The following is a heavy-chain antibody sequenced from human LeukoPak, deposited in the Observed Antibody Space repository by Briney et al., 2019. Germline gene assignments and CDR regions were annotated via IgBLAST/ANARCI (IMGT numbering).Heavy chain of an antibody. CDR3: AKARPPLRLGELSLDY. CDR1: GFTFSSYS. D-gene: IGHD3-16*02. J-gene: IGHJ4*02. Sequence: PGGSPRLSCAASGFTFSSYSMNWVRQALGKGLEWVSSISSSSSYIYYADSVKGRFTISRDNAKSSLYLQMNSLRAEDTAVYYCAKARPPLRLGELSLDYWGQGTLVTVSS. V-gene: IGHV3-21*01. CDR2: ISSSSSYI.